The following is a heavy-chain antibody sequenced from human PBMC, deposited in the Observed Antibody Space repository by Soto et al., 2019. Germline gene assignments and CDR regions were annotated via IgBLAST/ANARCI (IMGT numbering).Heavy chain of an antibody. CDR2: IYHSGST. CDR3: AREVKYYYDSSGYYYDY. D-gene: IGHD3-22*01. V-gene: IGHV4-4*02. J-gene: IGHJ4*02. Sequence: KTSETLSLTCAVSGGSISSSNWWSWVRQPPGKGLEWIGEIYHSGSTNYNPSLKSRVTISVDKSKNQFSLKLSSVTAADTAVYYCAREVKYYYDSSGYYYDYWGQGTLVTVSS. CDR1: GGSISSSNW.